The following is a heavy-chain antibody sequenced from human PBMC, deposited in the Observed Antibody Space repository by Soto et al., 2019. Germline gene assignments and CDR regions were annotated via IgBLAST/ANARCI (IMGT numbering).Heavy chain of an antibody. Sequence: AAVKVSCKVSGYTLTELSMHWVRQAPGRGLEWMGGFDPEDGETIYAQKFQGRVTMTEDTSTDTAYMELSSLRSEDTAVYYYYSGSYGTNDAFAIWGQGTMVT. J-gene: IGHJ3*02. CDR2: FDPEDGET. CDR3: YSGSYGTNDAFAI. D-gene: IGHD1-26*01. CDR1: GYTLTELS. V-gene: IGHV1-24*01.